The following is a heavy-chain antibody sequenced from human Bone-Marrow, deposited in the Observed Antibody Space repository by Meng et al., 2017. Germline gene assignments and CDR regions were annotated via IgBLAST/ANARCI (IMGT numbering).Heavy chain of an antibody. V-gene: IGHV3-15*01. CDR3: ATGAAAADH. Sequence: VQLVEPGGGVVQPGRSLRLSCAASGLSFTDAWMSWVRQAPGKGLEWVGRIKRNSDGGTIDYAAPVKGRFTISRDDSKNTLYLQMDSLITEDTAVYFCATGAAAADHWGQGTLVTVFS. CDR1: GLSFTDAW. CDR2: IKRNSDGGTI. D-gene: IGHD6-13*01. J-gene: IGHJ4*02.